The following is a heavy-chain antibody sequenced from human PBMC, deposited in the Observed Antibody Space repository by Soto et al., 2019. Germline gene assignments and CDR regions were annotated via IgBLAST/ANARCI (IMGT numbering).Heavy chain of an antibody. CDR3: ARARVTMVRGVIMEPFDY. CDR1: GGSISSGGYS. J-gene: IGHJ4*02. Sequence: SETLSLTCAVSGGSISSGGYSWSWIRQPPGKGLEWIGYIYHSGSTYYNPSLKSRVTISVDRSKNQFSLKLSSVTAADTAVYYCARARVTMVRGVIMEPFDYWGQGTLVTVSS. D-gene: IGHD3-10*01. V-gene: IGHV4-30-2*01. CDR2: IYHSGST.